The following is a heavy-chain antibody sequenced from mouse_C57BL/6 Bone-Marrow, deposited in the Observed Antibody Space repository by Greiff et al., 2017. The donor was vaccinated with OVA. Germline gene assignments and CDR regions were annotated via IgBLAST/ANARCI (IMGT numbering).Heavy chain of an antibody. CDR2: IYPRSGNT. CDR1: GYTFTSYG. Sequence: VKLMESGAELARPGASVKLSCKASGYTFTSYGISWVKQRTGQGLEWIGEIYPRSGNTYYNEKFKGKATLTADKSSSTAYMELRSLTSEDSAVYFCARRNGYYTYYAMDYWGQGTSVTVSS. CDR3: ARRNGYYTYYAMDY. V-gene: IGHV1-81*01. J-gene: IGHJ4*01. D-gene: IGHD2-3*01.